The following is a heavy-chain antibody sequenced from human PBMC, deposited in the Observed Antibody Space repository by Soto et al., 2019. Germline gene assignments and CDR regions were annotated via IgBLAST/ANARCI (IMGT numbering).Heavy chain of an antibody. V-gene: IGHV3-11*05. J-gene: IGHJ4*02. D-gene: IGHD2-2*01. CDR1: GFTFSDYY. Sequence: PGGSLRLSCAVSGFTFSDYYMTWIRQAPGKGLEWVSYISSSTSHTNYADSVKGRFTISRDNAKNSLFLQMNSLRAEDTAVYYCARGRGPAADYFDFWGQGPLFTVSS. CDR3: ARGRGPAADYFDF. CDR2: ISSSTSHT.